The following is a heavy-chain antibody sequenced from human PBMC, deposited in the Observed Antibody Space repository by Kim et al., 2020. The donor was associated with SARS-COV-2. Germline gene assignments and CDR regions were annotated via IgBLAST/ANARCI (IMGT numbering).Heavy chain of an antibody. D-gene: IGHD6-13*01. Sequence: YADSVKGRFTISRDNSKNKLYLQMNSLRAEDTAVYYCAKDSPDSSSPTDYWGQGTLVTVSS. V-gene: IGHV3-23*01. J-gene: IGHJ4*02. CDR3: AKDSPDSSSPTDY.